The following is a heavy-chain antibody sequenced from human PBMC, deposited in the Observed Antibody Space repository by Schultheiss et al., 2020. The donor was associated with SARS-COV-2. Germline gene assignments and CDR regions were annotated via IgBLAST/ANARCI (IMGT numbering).Heavy chain of an antibody. CDR2: IDWDDDK. V-gene: IGHV2-70*12. CDR3: AHTGDYDYFDY. CDR1: GYSISSGYYW. J-gene: IGHJ4*02. Sequence: TLSLTCAVSGYSISSGYYWGWIRQPPGKALEWLARIDWDDDKYYSPSLKSRLTITKDTSKNQVVLTMTNMDPVDTATYYCAHTGDYDYFDYWGQGTLVTVSS. D-gene: IGHD4-17*01.